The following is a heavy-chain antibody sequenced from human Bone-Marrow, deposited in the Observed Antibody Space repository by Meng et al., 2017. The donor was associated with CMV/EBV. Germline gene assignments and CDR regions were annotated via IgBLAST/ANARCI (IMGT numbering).Heavy chain of an antibody. CDR3: ARSLVGATTAFDI. J-gene: IGHJ3*02. CDR1: GYTFTGYY. Sequence: ASVKVSCKASGYTFTGYYMHWVRQAPGQGLEWMGWINPNSGGTNYAQKFQGRVTMTRDTSISTAYMELSSLRSEDTAVYYCARSLVGATTAFDIWGQGTMVT. CDR2: INPNSGGT. V-gene: IGHV1-2*02. D-gene: IGHD1-26*01.